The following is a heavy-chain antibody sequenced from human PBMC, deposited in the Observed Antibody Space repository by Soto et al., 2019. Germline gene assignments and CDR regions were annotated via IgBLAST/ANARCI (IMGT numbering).Heavy chain of an antibody. D-gene: IGHD2-15*01. V-gene: IGHV5-51*01. CDR3: ARSPPGVVVARTTGCYFDY. J-gene: IGHJ4*02. CDR1: GYSFTSYW. Sequence: GESLKISCKGSGYSFTSYWIGWVRQMPGKGLEWMGIIYPGDSDTRYSPSFQGQVTISADKSISTAYLQWSSLKASDTAMYYCARSPPGVVVARTTGCYFDYWGQGTLVTVSS. CDR2: IYPGDSDT.